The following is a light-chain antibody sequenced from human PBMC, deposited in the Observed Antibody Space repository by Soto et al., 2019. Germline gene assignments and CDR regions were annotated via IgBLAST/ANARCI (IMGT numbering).Light chain of an antibody. CDR2: KAS. CDR3: QQYNSYSIT. J-gene: IGKJ5*01. V-gene: IGKV1-5*03. Sequence: DIQMTQSPSTLSASVGDRVTITCRASQSISSWLAWYQQKPGKAPKLLIYKASSLESGVPSRFSGSGSGTEFTLTISILQPDDFATYYCQQYNSYSITFGQGTRLEMK. CDR1: QSISSW.